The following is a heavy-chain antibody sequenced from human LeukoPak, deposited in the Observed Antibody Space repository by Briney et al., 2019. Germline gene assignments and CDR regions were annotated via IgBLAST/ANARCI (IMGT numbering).Heavy chain of an antibody. D-gene: IGHD3-16*01. V-gene: IGHV3-53*01. J-gene: IGHJ4*02. Sequence: QTGGSLRLSCAASGFTVSSNYMYWVRQAPGRGLEWVSLIYSGGSTYYADSVKGRFTISRDNSKNTLYFQMNSLRAEDTAVYYCARDRGGRSFDYWGQGTLVTVSS. CDR2: IYSGGST. CDR3: ARDRGGRSFDY. CDR1: GFTVSSNY.